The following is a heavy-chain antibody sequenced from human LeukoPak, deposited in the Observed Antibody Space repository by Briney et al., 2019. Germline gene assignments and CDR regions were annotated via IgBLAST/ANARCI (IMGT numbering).Heavy chain of an antibody. CDR2: ISAYNGNT. CDR3: ARDTGIAAAAPMWFDP. CDR1: GYTFTSYG. J-gene: IGHJ5*02. Sequence: GASVKVSCKASGYTFTSYGISWVRQAPGQGLEWMGWISAYNGNTNYAQKLQGRVTVTTDTSTSTAYMELRSLRSDDTAVYYCARDTGIAAAAPMWFDPWGQGTLVTVSS. D-gene: IGHD6-13*01. V-gene: IGHV1-18*04.